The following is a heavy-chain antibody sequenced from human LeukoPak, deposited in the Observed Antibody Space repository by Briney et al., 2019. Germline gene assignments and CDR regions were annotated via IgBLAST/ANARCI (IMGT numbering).Heavy chain of an antibody. CDR1: GGSISSSNW. CDR3: ARGLSDVY. Sequence: YPSETLSLTCAVSGGSISSSNWWSWVRQPPGKGLEWIGEIYHSGSTNYNPSLKSRVTISIDTSKNQFSLILSSVTAADTAVHYCARGLSDVYWGQGTLVTVSS. J-gene: IGHJ4*02. V-gene: IGHV4-4*02. CDR2: IYHSGST.